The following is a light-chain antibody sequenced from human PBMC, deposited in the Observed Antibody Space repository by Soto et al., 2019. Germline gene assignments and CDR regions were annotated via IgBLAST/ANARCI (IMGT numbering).Light chain of an antibody. J-gene: IGKJ3*01. CDR2: AAS. CDR3: QQFGSSPGFT. Sequence: EIVLTQSPGTLSLSPGERATLSCRASQSINNRYLAWYQQKPGQAPRLLIYAASSRATGIPDGFSGSGSGTDFTITISRREPEDFAVYYCQQFGSSPGFTFGPGTKVDIK. V-gene: IGKV3-20*01. CDR1: QSINNRY.